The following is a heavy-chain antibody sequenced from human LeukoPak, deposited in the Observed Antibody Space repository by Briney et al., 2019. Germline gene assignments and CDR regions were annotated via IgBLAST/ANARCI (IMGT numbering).Heavy chain of an antibody. V-gene: IGHV3-30*18. CDR2: ISYDGSNK. CDR3: AKDQIPYSGSSGVDY. J-gene: IGHJ4*02. D-gene: IGHD1-26*01. Sequence: RSGGSLRLSCAGSGFTFSSYGMHWVRQAPGKGLEWVAVISYDGSNKYYADSVKGRFTISRDNSKNTLYLQMNSLRAEDTAVYYCAKDQIPYSGSSGVDYWGQGTLVTVAS. CDR1: GFTFSSYG.